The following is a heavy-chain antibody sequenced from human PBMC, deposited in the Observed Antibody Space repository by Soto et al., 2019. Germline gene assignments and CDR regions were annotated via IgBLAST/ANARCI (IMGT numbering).Heavy chain of an antibody. Sequence: PGKSLKISCKGSGYSFTIYWIGWVRQMPGKGLEWMGIIYPGDSDTRYSPSFQGQVTISADKSISTAYLQWSSLKASDTAMYYCARXGEDGIAAAGIWNAFDIWGQGTMVTVSS. D-gene: IGHD6-13*01. CDR1: GYSFTIYW. V-gene: IGHV5-51*01. CDR2: IYPGDSDT. CDR3: ARXGEDGIAAAGIWNAFDI. J-gene: IGHJ3*02.